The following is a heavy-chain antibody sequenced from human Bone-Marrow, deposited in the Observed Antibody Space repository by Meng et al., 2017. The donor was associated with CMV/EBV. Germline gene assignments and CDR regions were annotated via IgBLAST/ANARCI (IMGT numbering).Heavy chain of an antibody. V-gene: IGHV3-21*01. CDR2: ISSSSYI. Sequence: GGSLRLSCAASGFTFSSYSMNWVRQAPGKGLEWVSSISSSSYIYYADSVKGRFTISRDNSKNTLYLQMNSLRAEDTAVYYCARGGGPDYWGQGTLVTVSS. CDR1: GFTFSSYS. J-gene: IGHJ4*02. D-gene: IGHD3-10*01. CDR3: ARGGGPDY.